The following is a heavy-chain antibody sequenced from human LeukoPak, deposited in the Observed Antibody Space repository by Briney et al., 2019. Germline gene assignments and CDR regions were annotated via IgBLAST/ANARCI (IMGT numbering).Heavy chain of an antibody. V-gene: IGHV4-38-2*01. D-gene: IGHD3-3*01. J-gene: IGHJ4*02. Sequence: SETLSLTCDVSGYSITNGYYCGWIRQPPGKGLQWIGSIHHSGATSYNPSLKTRVTTSVDTSKNQFSLRLSSVTAADTAVYFCAVSFGGYDAGFYWGQGTLVTVSS. CDR1: GYSITNGYY. CDR2: IHHSGAT. CDR3: AVSFGGYDAGFY.